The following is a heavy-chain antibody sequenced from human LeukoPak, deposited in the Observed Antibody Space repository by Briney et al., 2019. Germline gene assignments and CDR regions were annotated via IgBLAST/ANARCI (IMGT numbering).Heavy chain of an antibody. V-gene: IGHV5-51*01. D-gene: IGHD6-13*01. CDR2: IYPGDSDT. Sequence: RHGESLKISCKGSGYSFTSYWIGWVRQMPGKGLEWSGIIYPGDSDTRYSPSFQGQVTISADKSISTAYLQWSSLKAPDTAMYYCARFHSSTWYADYWGQGTLVTVSS. J-gene: IGHJ4*02. CDR1: GYSFTSYW. CDR3: ARFHSSTWYADY.